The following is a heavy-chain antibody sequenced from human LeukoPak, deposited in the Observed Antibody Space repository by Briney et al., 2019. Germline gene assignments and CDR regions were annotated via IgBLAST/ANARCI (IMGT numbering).Heavy chain of an antibody. V-gene: IGHV3-30*03. CDR2: ISYDGSNK. J-gene: IGHJ6*03. Sequence: PGRSLRLSCAASGFTSSSYGMHWVRQAPGKGLEWVAVISYDGSNKYYADSVKGRFTISRDNSKNTLYLQMNSLRAEDTAVYYCARDYPLSTWVLNYYMDVWGKGTTVTVSS. D-gene: IGHD1-26*01. CDR3: ARDYPLSTWVLNYYMDV. CDR1: GFTSSSYG.